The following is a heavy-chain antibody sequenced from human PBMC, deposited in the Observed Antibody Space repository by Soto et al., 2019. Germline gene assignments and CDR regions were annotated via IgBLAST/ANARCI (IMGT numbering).Heavy chain of an antibody. CDR2: VYYSGGT. D-gene: IGHD6-6*01. CDR3: ARRGFEYSAAQGVFDY. CDR1: GGSTSSSSFF. Sequence: QLQLQESGPGLVKPSETLSLTCTVSGGSTSSSSFFWGWIRQPPGKGLEWIGSVYYSGGTYYNPSLKSRVNMSLDTSKNHFSLNLSSVTAADTAVYYCARRGFEYSAAQGVFDYWGQGTLVTVSS. J-gene: IGHJ4*02. V-gene: IGHV4-39*02.